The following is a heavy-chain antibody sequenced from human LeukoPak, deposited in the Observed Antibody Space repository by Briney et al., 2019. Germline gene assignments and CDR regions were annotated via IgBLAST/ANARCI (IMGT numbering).Heavy chain of an antibody. D-gene: IGHD3-3*01. V-gene: IGHV4-4*02. CDR1: GGSISSSNW. Sequence: SETLSLTCAVSGGSISSSNWWSWVRQPPGKGLEGIGEIYHSGSTNYNPSLKSRVTISVDTSKNQFSLKLSSVTAADTAVYYCARSRITIFGVVTSGHWFDPWGQGTLVTVSS. CDR3: ARSRITIFGVVTSGHWFDP. CDR2: IYHSGST. J-gene: IGHJ5*02.